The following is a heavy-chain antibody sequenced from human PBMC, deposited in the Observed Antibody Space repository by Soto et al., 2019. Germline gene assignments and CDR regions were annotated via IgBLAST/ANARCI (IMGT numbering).Heavy chain of an antibody. V-gene: IGHV1-8*01. Sequence: ASVKVSCKASGYTFTSYDINWVRQATGQGLEWMGWMNPNSGNTGYAQKFQGRVTMTRNTSISTAYMELSSLRSEDTAVYYCWFYDYVWGSPPQWYGMDVWGQGTTVTVSS. CDR2: MNPNSGNT. D-gene: IGHD3-16*01. CDR3: WFYDYVWGSPPQWYGMDV. CDR1: GYTFTSYD. J-gene: IGHJ6*02.